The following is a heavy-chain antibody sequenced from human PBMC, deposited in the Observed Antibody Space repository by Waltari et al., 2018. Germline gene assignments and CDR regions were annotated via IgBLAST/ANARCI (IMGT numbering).Heavy chain of an antibody. Sequence: QVQLQESGPGLVKPSETLSLTCTVSGGSISRPYWTWIRQPPGKGLEWIGSIYYSGSTYYNPSRKSRVTISVDTSKNQFSLKLSSVTAADTAVYYCARGGEVVTSYYFDYWGQGTLVTVSS. CDR3: ARGGEVVTSYYFDY. CDR2: IYYSGST. J-gene: IGHJ4*02. V-gene: IGHV4-59*11. D-gene: IGHD2-21*02. CDR1: GGSISRPY.